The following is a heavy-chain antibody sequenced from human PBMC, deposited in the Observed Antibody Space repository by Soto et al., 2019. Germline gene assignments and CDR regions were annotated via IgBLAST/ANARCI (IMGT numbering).Heavy chain of an antibody. V-gene: IGHV5-10-1*01. D-gene: IGHD3-22*01. J-gene: IGHJ6*02. CDR1: GYSFTSYW. CDR3: ARRARYYDSSGYYHRYYYYYGMDV. CDR2: IDPSDSYT. Sequence: KISCKGSGYSFTSYWISWVRQMPGKGLEWMGRIDPSDSYTNYSPSFQGHVTISADKSISTAYLQWSSLKASDTAMYYCARRARYYDSSGYYHRYYYYYGMDVWGQGTTVTVSS.